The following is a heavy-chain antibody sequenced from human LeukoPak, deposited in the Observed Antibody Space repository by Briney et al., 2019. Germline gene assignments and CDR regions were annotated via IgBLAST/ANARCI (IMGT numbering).Heavy chain of an antibody. CDR3: ARRNIVGATLKY. V-gene: IGHV4-34*01. D-gene: IGHD1-26*01. CDR1: GGSFSGYY. CDR2: INHSGST. Sequence: SETLSLTCAVYGGSFSGYYWSWIRQPPGKGLERIGEINHSGSTNYNPSLKSRVTISVDTSKNQFSLKLSSVTAADTAVYYCARRNIVGATLKYWGQGTLVTVSS. J-gene: IGHJ4*02.